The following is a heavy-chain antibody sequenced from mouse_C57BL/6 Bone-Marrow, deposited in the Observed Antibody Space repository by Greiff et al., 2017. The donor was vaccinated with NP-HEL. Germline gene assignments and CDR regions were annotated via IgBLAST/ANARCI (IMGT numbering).Heavy chain of an antibody. J-gene: IGHJ3*01. CDR3: ARRRIAQARAWFAY. Sequence: QVQLQQSGAELARPGASVKLSCKASGYTFTSYGISWVKQRTGQGLEWIGEIYPRSGNTYYIEKFKGKATLTADKSSSTAYMELRSLTSEDSAVYFCARRRIAQARAWFAYWGQGTLVTVSA. V-gene: IGHV1-81*01. D-gene: IGHD3-2*02. CDR1: GYTFTSYG. CDR2: IYPRSGNT.